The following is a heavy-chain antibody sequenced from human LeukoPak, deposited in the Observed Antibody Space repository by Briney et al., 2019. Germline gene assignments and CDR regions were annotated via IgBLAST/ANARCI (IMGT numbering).Heavy chain of an antibody. CDR2: IYYSGST. J-gene: IGHJ3*02. V-gene: IGHV4-31*03. D-gene: IGHD6-19*01. CDR1: GGSISSGGYY. Sequence: PSETLSLTCTVSGGSISSGGYYWSWIRQHPGKGLEWIGYIYYSGSTYYNPSLKSRVTISVDTSKNQFSLKLSSVTAADTAVYYCARATPTDMYSSGWEGSDAFDIWGQGTMVTVSS. CDR3: ARATPTDMYSSGWEGSDAFDI.